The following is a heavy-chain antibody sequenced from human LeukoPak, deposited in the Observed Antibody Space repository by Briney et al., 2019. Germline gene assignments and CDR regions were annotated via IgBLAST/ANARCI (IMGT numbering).Heavy chain of an antibody. D-gene: IGHD4-11*01. CDR3: TVTTGDY. V-gene: IGHV3-49*04. CDR2: IRGDEYGGTK. CDR1: GFRVADYG. J-gene: IGHJ4*01. Sequence: PGGSLRLSCAASGFRVADYGMSWARQAPGKGLEWVGFIRGDEYGGTKDYVASVRGRFTISRDETKNIVSLQMNDLKMEDSAVYYCTVTTGDYWGQGTRVIVSS.